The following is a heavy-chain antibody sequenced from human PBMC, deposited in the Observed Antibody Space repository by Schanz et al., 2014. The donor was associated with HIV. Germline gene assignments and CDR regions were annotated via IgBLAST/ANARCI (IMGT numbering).Heavy chain of an antibody. D-gene: IGHD5-12*01. Sequence: VQLVASGGGLVQPGGSLRLSCAASGFTFSPFWMHWVRQVPGEGLRWVARMNGDGSTTDYADSVKGRFTISRDNAKSVLYLQMNSLRAEDTAVYYCARVSGYNSPDAFDIWGQGTMVTVSS. CDR3: ARVSGYNSPDAFDI. V-gene: IGHV3-74*01. CDR2: MNGDGSTT. J-gene: IGHJ3*02. CDR1: GFTFSPFW.